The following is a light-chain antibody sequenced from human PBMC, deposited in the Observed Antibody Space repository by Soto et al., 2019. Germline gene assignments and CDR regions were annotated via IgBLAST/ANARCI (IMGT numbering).Light chain of an antibody. CDR1: QSIRSY. V-gene: IGKV1-39*01. Sequence: DIQMTQSPSSLSASVGDRVTISWRASQSIRSYLNWYQQKPGKAPKLRIYAASSLQSGVPSLFSGSGSGTDFTLTISSLQPEDFATYDCQQSYSTTSTFGQGTRLEIK. CDR3: QQSYSTTST. CDR2: AAS. J-gene: IGKJ5*01.